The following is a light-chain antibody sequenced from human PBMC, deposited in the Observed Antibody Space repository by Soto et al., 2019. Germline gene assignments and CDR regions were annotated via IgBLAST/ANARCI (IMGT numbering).Light chain of an antibody. CDR1: SSDVGSYNL. Sequence: QSALTQPASVSGSPGQSITISCTGTSSDVGSYNLVSWYQQHPGKAPKLMIYEGSKRPSGVSNRFSGSKSGNTASLTISGXXXXDEADYYCCSYAGSSTFVVFGGGTKVTVL. CDR2: EGS. CDR3: CSYAGSSTFVV. J-gene: IGLJ2*01. V-gene: IGLV2-23*03.